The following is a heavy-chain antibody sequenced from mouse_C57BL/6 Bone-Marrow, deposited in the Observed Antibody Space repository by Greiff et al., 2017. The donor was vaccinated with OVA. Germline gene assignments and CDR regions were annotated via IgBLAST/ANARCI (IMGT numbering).Heavy chain of an antibody. D-gene: IGHD1-1*01. Sequence: EVKLMESGGGLVKPGGSLKLSCAASGFTFSDYGMHWVRQAPEKGLEWVAYISSGSSTIYYADTVKGRFTISRDNAKNTLFLQMTSLRSEDTAMYYCARADGRAYWGQGTLVTVSA. CDR3: ARADGRAY. J-gene: IGHJ3*01. CDR1: GFTFSDYG. V-gene: IGHV5-17*01. CDR2: ISSGSSTI.